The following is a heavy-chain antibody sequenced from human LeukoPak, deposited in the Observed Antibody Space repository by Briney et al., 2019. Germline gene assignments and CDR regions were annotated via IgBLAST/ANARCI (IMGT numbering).Heavy chain of an antibody. CDR1: GFTFSNYW. V-gene: IGHV3-7*01. J-gene: IGHJ4*02. CDR3: ARDRWGYSYGGD. Sequence: GGSLRLSCAASGFTFSNYWMSWVRQAPGKGLEWVANIKQDGSEKYYVDSVKGRFTISRDNAKNSLYLQMNSLRAENTAVYYCARDRWGYSYGGDWGQGTLVTVSS. CDR2: IKQDGSEK. D-gene: IGHD5-18*01.